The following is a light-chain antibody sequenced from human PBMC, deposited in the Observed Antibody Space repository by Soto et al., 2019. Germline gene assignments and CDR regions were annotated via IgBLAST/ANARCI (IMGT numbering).Light chain of an antibody. CDR2: GAS. V-gene: IGKV3-15*01. CDR1: QSVSSSY. Sequence: EILLTQSPGTLSLSQGESTTLSCRASQSVSSSYLAWYQQKPGQAPRLLIYGASTRATGLPARFSGSGSGTEFTLTISSLQSQDFAVYYCQQYNNWPPITFGQGTRLEIK. CDR3: QQYNNWPPIT. J-gene: IGKJ5*01.